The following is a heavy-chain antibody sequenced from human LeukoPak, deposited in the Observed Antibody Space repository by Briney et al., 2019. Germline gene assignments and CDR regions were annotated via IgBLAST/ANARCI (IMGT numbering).Heavy chain of an antibody. CDR1: GGTFGSYA. Sequence: SVKVSCKASGGTFGSYAISWVRQAPGQGLEWMGGIIPIFGTANYAQKFQGRVTITADKSTSTAYMELSSLRSEDTAVYYCARARLEEGEYSYGYNRALGYWGQGTLVTVSS. J-gene: IGHJ4*02. CDR2: IIPIFGTA. V-gene: IGHV1-69*06. D-gene: IGHD5-18*01. CDR3: ARARLEEGEYSYGYNRALGY.